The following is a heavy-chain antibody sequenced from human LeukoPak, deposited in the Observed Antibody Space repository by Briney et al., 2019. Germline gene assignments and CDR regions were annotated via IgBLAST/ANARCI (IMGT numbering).Heavy chain of an antibody. CDR1: GFTFSSYS. D-gene: IGHD5-18*01. CDR3: ATGYNYGPDY. J-gene: IGHJ4*02. Sequence: GGSLRLSCAASGFTFSSYSMNWGRQAPGQGLEWVSYVSSSSSTIYYADSVKGRFTISRDNAKNSLYLQMNSLRGEDTAVYYCATGYNYGPDYWGQGTLVTVSS. CDR2: VSSSSSTI. V-gene: IGHV3-48*01.